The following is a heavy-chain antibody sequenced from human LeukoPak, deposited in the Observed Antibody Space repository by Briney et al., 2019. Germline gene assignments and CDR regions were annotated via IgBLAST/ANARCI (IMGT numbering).Heavy chain of an antibody. V-gene: IGHV3-23*01. CDR2: ISGSGGST. CDR1: GFTFSSYA. J-gene: IGHJ6*03. Sequence: PGGSLRPSCAASGFTFSSYAMSWVRQAPGKGLEWVSAISGSGGSTYYTDSVKGRFTISRDNSKNTLYLQMNSLRAEDTAVYYCAKDLGVTGYYYYYMDVWGKGTTVTVSS. D-gene: IGHD4-11*01. CDR3: AKDLGVTGYYYYYMDV.